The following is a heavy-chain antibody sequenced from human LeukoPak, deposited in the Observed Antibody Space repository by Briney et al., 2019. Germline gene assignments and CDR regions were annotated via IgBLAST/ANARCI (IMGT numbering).Heavy chain of an antibody. CDR3: ARWGGGADY. Sequence: PGGSLRLSCAASGFTFGSCAMHWVRQAPGKGLEFVSAISSKGDITYYANSVKGRFIMSRDNSKNTLYLQMGSLRAEDMAVYYCARWGGGADYWGQGTLVIVSS. CDR1: GFTFGSCA. J-gene: IGHJ4*02. CDR2: ISSKGDIT. D-gene: IGHD3-10*01. V-gene: IGHV3-64*01.